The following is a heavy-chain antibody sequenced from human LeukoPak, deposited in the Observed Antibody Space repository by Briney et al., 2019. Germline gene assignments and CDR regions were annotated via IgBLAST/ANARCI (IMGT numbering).Heavy chain of an antibody. V-gene: IGHV1-18*01. CDR1: GYTFTNYG. J-gene: IGHJ5*02. CDR3: VRDYFCSGGTCDDCFDP. D-gene: IGHD2-15*01. Sequence: ASVKVSCKASGYTFTNYGISWVRQAPGQGLEGMAWIRTYDHDTNYAQKFRGRVTMTTDTSTSTAYMELRSLGSDDTAVYYCVRDYFCSGGTCDDCFDPWGQGTLVTVSS. CDR2: IRTYDHDT.